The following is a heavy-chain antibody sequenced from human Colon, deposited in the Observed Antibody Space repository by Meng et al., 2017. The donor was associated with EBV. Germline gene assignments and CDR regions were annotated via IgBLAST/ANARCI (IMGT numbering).Heavy chain of an antibody. J-gene: IGHJ4*02. CDR3: ARVMRYQLLRFFDY. D-gene: IGHD2-2*01. V-gene: IGHV4-4*02. CDR1: CDSVRSVAW. Sequence: QGQVTGSGPELVKPSGTLSPTCAVSCDSVRSVAWWTWVRQPPGKGLEWIGEIYHGGSPNYNPSLESRVTISVDKSKNQFSLDLTSVTAADTAVYFCARVMRYQLLRFFDYWGQGILVTVSS. CDR2: IYHGGSP.